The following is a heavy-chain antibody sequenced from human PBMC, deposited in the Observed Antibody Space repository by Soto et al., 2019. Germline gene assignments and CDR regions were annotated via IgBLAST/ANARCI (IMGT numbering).Heavy chain of an antibody. CDR3: ARGRFSGWYEGY. J-gene: IGHJ4*02. Sequence: ASVKVSCKASGYTFTSYDINWVRQATGQGLEWMGWMNPNSGNTGYAQKFQGRVTMTRNTSISTAYMELSSLRSEDTAVYYCARGRFSGWYEGYWGQGTLVTVSS. CDR1: GYTFTSYD. V-gene: IGHV1-8*01. D-gene: IGHD6-19*01. CDR2: MNPNSGNT.